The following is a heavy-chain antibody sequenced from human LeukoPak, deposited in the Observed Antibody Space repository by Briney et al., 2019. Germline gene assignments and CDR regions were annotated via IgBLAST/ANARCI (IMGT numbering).Heavy chain of an antibody. CDR2: INHSGST. CDR3: ARPRITMVQTYMDV. CDR1: GGSFSGYY. J-gene: IGHJ6*03. D-gene: IGHD3-10*01. Sequence: SETLSLTCAVYGGSFSGYYWSWIRQPPGKGLEWIGEINHSGSTNYNPSLKSRVTISVDTSKNQFSLKLSSVTAADTAVYYCARPRITMVQTYMDVWGKGTTVTVSS. V-gene: IGHV4-34*01.